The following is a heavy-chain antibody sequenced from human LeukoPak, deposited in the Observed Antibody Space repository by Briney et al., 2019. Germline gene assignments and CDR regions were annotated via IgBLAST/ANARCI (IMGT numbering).Heavy chain of an antibody. J-gene: IGHJ3*02. D-gene: IGHD1-26*01. CDR3: AKDTEWELRAGDAFDI. V-gene: IGHV3-11*01. CDR1: GFTFSDYY. Sequence: PGGSLRLSCAASGFTFSDYYMSWIRQAPGKGLEWVSYINISGSPIYYADSVKGRFTISRDNAKNSLYLQMNSLRAEDTALYYCAKDTEWELRAGDAFDIWGPRDNGHRLF. CDR2: INISGSPI.